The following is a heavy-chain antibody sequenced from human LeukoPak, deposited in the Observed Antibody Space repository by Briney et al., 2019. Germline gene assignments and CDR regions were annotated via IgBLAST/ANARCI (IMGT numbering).Heavy chain of an antibody. V-gene: IGHV3-23*01. J-gene: IGHJ4*02. CDR3: AKRGVVIRVILVGFHKEAYYFDS. CDR1: GITLSNCG. Sequence: GGSLRLSCAVSGITLSNCGMTWVRQAPGKGLEWVAGISGSGGGTNYADSVKGRFTISRDNPTTTLYLQMTSLRAEDTAVYFCAKRGVVIRVILVGFHKEAYYFDSWGQGALITVSS. D-gene: IGHD3-22*01. CDR2: ISGSGGGT.